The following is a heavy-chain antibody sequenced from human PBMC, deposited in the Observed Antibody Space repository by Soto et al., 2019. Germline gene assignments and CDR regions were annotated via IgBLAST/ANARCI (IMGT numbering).Heavy chain of an antibody. CDR1: GYTFFHND. J-gene: IGHJ6*03. CDR2: MSPKNGNT. D-gene: IGHD5-12*01. Sequence: QVQLVQSGAEVKKPGASVKVSCKASGYTFFHNDINWVRQVTGQGREWMGWMSPKNGNTGYAQKLQGRVSMTGDTSKNTAYMERSSLGSEDTAVYYCARGKEGWVCVVATIGFEYYYMDVWASGTSVTVSS. V-gene: IGHV1-8*01. CDR3: ARGKEGWVCVVATIGFEYYYMDV.